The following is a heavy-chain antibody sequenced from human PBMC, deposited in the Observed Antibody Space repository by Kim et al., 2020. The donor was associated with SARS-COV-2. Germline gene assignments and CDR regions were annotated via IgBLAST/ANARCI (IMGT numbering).Heavy chain of an antibody. D-gene: IGHD3-10*01. J-gene: IGHJ3*02. CDR3: ARGSNLSLWAGYRDAFYI. Sequence: SETLSLTCTVSGGSISSYYWSWIRQPAGKGLEWIGRIYTSGSTNYNPSLKSRVTMSVDTSKNQFSLKLSSVTAADTAVYYCARGSNLSLWAGYRDAFYIWGQGTMVTVSS. V-gene: IGHV4-4*07. CDR1: GGSISSYY. CDR2: IYTSGST.